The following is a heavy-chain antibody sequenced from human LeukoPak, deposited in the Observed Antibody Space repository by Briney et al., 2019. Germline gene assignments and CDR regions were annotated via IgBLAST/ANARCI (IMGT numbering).Heavy chain of an antibody. Sequence: GASVKVSCKASGYTFTGYYMHWVRQAHGQGFEWMGWINPNSGDTNYAQKFQGRVTMTRDTSISTAHMKLIRLRSDDTAVYYCASANPLYCSSTTCLFDYWGQGTLVTVSS. V-gene: IGHV1-2*02. CDR1: GYTFTGYY. CDR2: INPNSGDT. D-gene: IGHD2-2*01. CDR3: ASANPLYCSSTTCLFDY. J-gene: IGHJ4*02.